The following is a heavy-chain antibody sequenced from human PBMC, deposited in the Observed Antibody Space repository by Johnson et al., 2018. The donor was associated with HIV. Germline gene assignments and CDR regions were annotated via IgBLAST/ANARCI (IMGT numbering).Heavy chain of an antibody. D-gene: IGHD1-7*01. Sequence: VQLVESGGGLVQPGGSLRLSCAASGFTLKDYGMHWVRQVPGKGLVWVSRINGDGTGSTYADSVKGRFTIARDNSKNTLYLQMNSLSAEDTAVNYCARENWNYVLGAFDIWGQGTMVTVSS. CDR2: INGDGTGS. CDR1: GFTLKDYG. V-gene: IGHV3-74*01. CDR3: ARENWNYVLGAFDI. J-gene: IGHJ3*02.